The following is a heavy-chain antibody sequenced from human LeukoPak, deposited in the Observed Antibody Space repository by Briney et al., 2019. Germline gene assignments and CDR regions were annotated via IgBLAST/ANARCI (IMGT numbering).Heavy chain of an antibody. CDR1: GASISSYY. CDR2: IFHSGST. Sequence: SETLSLTCTVSGASISSYYWSWIRQPPGKGLEWIGYIFHSGSTNYNPSLKSRVTISVDTSKNQLPLKLSSVTAADTAVYYCARGAPGGNDYGDYWGQGTLVTVPS. CDR3: ARGAPGGNDYGDY. J-gene: IGHJ4*02. V-gene: IGHV4-59*01.